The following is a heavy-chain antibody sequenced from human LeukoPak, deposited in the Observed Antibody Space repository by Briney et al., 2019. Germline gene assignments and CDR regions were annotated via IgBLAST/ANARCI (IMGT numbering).Heavy chain of an antibody. D-gene: IGHD6-13*01. CDR1: GFTFSSYE. Sequence: GGSLRLSCAASGFTFSSYEMNWVRQAPGKGLEWVSYISSSSSYIYYADSVKGRFTISRDNAKNSLYLQMNSLRAEDTAVYYCARAGYSSSHNWFDPWGQGTLVTVSS. CDR3: ARAGYSSSHNWFDP. CDR2: ISSSSSYI. V-gene: IGHV3-21*05. J-gene: IGHJ5*02.